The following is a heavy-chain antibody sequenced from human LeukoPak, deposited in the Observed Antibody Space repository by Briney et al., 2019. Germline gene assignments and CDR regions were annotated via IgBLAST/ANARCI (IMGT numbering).Heavy chain of an antibody. CDR1: GFTFSSYA. Sequence: PGGSLRLSCAASGFTFSSYAMSWVRQAPGKGLEWLSAISGSGGSTYYADSVKGRFTISRDNSKNTLYLQMNSLRAEDTAVYYCAKAGPYYYDSSGYFHDAFDIWGQGTMVTVSS. D-gene: IGHD3-22*01. CDR3: AKAGPYYYDSSGYFHDAFDI. J-gene: IGHJ3*02. CDR2: ISGSGGST. V-gene: IGHV3-23*01.